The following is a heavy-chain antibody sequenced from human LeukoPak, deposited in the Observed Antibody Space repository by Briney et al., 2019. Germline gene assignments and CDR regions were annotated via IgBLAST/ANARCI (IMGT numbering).Heavy chain of an antibody. J-gene: IGHJ4*02. CDR1: GVTFSIYE. Sequence: GGSLRLSCAASGVTFSIYEMNWVRQAPGKGLEWVSYISSSGSTIYYADSVKGRFTISRGNAKNSLFLQMSSLRAEDTAVYYCAIQGIYSTSWYSFDYWGQGTLVTVSS. CDR3: AIQGIYSTSWYSFDY. V-gene: IGHV3-48*03. D-gene: IGHD6-13*01. CDR2: ISSSGSTI.